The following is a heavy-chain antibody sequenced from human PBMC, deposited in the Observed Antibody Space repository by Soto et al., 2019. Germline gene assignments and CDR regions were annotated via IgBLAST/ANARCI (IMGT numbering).Heavy chain of an antibody. CDR2: IWYDGSNK. Sequence: VQLVESGGGLVKPGGSLRPSCPAPGFTFSSYGMHWVRQVPGMGLEWVALIWYDGSNKNYADSVKGRFTISRDDSKNTLYLQMNSLRAEDTAVYYCARDAYLGSGSYAYWGQGTLVTVSS. J-gene: IGHJ4*02. D-gene: IGHD3-10*01. V-gene: IGHV3-33*01. CDR1: GFTFSSYG. CDR3: ARDAYLGSGSYAY.